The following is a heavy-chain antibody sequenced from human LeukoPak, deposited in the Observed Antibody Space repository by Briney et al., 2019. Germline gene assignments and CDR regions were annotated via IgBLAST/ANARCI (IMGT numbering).Heavy chain of an antibody. D-gene: IGHD6-13*01. Sequence: PGGSLRLSCAASGFTFSSYAMSWVRQAPGKGLEWVAVISYDGSNKYYADSVKGRFTISRDNSKNTLYLQMNSLRAEDTAVYYCARESRRGSWYVPFDYWGQGTLVTVSS. V-gene: IGHV3-30*04. CDR3: ARESRRGSWYVPFDY. CDR1: GFTFSSYA. J-gene: IGHJ4*02. CDR2: ISYDGSNK.